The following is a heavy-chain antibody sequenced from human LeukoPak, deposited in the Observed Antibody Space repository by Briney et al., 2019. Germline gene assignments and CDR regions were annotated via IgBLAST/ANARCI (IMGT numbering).Heavy chain of an antibody. Sequence: GGSLRLSCAASGFTFSSYAMSWVRQAPGKGLEWVSAISGSGGSTYYADSVKGRFTISRDSSKNTLYLQMNSLRAEDTAVYYCARASYSGSYYTHTYYYYYMDVWGKGTTVTVSS. D-gene: IGHD1-26*01. V-gene: IGHV3-23*01. CDR1: GFTFSSYA. CDR2: ISGSGGST. J-gene: IGHJ6*03. CDR3: ARASYSGSYYTHTYYYYYMDV.